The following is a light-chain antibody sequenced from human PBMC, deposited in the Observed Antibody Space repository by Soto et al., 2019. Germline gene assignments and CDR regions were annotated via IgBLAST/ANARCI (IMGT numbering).Light chain of an antibody. V-gene: IGKV3-20*01. Sequence: IVLTQSPVTLSLSPGERATLSCRASQGVNSTYVAWYQQKPGQAPRLLIYAASIRATGIPDMFSGSGSGTDFILTISRLEPEYFVVYYCQHYGSSFTFGPGTKVDIK. CDR3: QHYGSSFT. J-gene: IGKJ3*01. CDR1: QGVNSTY. CDR2: AAS.